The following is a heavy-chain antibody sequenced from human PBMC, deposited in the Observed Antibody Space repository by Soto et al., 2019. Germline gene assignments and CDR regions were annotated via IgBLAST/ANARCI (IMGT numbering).Heavy chain of an antibody. CDR1: GGAISSSKW. Sequence: QVQLQESGPGLVKPSGTLSLTCAVSGGAISSSKWWSWVRQPPGKGLEWIGEIYQSGSTNYNPSPQSRVRMSVDKSRNQSSLKLPAVSPAATAVYYCAGASATIAAAAIFDYWGQGTLVTVSS. J-gene: IGHJ4*02. D-gene: IGHD6-13*01. V-gene: IGHV4-4*02. CDR2: IYQSGST. CDR3: AGASATIAAAAIFDY.